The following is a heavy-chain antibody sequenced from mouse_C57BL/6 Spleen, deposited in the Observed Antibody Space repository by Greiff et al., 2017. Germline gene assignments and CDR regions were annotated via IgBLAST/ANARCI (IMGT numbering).Heavy chain of an antibody. J-gene: IGHJ2*01. Sequence: EVKLEESGGGLVKPGGSLKLSCAASGFTFSDYGMHWVRQAPEKGLEWVAYISSGSSTIYYADTVKGRFTISRDNAKNTLFLQMTSLRSEDTAMDYCARNYVGLYFDYWGQGTTLTVSS. D-gene: IGHD2-4*01. CDR1: GFTFSDYG. CDR3: ARNYVGLYFDY. V-gene: IGHV5-17*01. CDR2: ISSGSSTI.